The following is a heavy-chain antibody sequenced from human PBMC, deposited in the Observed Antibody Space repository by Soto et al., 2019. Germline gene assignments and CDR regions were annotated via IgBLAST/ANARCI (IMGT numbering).Heavy chain of an antibody. CDR2: VYYTGST. J-gene: IGHJ5*02. D-gene: IGHD2-21*02. CDR3: VRTAREGAVAPHWFDR. V-gene: IGHV4-30-4*01. CDR1: GASIKSTDYY. Sequence: LSLPCTVSGASIKSTDYYWSWIRQAPGKGLEWIGYVYYTGSTYYNPSLMSRLTISVDTSKNQFSLKLTSVTAAETAVYYCVRTAREGAVAPHWFDRWGQGTQVTVSS.